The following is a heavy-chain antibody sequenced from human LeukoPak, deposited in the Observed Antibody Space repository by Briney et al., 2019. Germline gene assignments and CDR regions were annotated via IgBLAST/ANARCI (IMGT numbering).Heavy chain of an antibody. D-gene: IGHD6-19*01. V-gene: IGHV3-21*01. CDR3: ARDLEYSSGWYGGDIDY. CDR1: GFTFSSYS. Sequence: GGSLRLSCAASGFTFSSYSMNWVRQAPGKGLEWVSSISSSSSYIYYADSVKGRFTISRDNAKNSLYLQMSSLRAEDTAVYYCARDLEYSSGWYGGDIDYWGQGTLVTVSS. J-gene: IGHJ4*02. CDR2: ISSSSSYI.